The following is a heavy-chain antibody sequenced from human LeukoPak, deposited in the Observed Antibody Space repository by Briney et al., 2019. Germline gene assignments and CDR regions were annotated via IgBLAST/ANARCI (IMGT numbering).Heavy chain of an antibody. CDR1: GFTFSSYA. V-gene: IGHV3-23*01. Sequence: GGSLRLSCAASGFTFSSYALSWVRQAPGKGLEWVSAISGSGGSTYYADSVKGRFTISRDNFKNTLYLQMNSLRAEDTAVYYCAKTRVTTYYFDYWGQGTLVTVSS. CDR3: AKTRVTTYYFDY. J-gene: IGHJ4*02. D-gene: IGHD1-1*01. CDR2: ISGSGGST.